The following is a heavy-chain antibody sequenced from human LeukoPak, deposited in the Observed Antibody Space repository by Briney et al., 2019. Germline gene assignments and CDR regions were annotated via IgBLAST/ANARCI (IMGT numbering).Heavy chain of an antibody. V-gene: IGHV4-39*07. J-gene: IGHJ4*02. CDR3: ARSGPVDCSGGSCYEGY. D-gene: IGHD2-15*01. Sequence: KASETLSLTCTVSGGSISSRSYYWAWIRQPPGKGLEWIGEINHSGSTNYNPSLKSRVTISVDTSKNQFSLKLSSVTAADTAVYYCARSGPVDCSGGSCYEGYWGQGTLVTVSS. CDR1: GGSISSRSYY. CDR2: INHSGST.